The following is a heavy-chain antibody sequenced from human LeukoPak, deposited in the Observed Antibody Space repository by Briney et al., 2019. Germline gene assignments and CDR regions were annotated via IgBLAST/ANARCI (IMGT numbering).Heavy chain of an antibody. Sequence: PGGSLRLSCAASGFTFSSYSMNWVRQAPGKGLEWVSYISSSSSTIYYADSVKGRFTISRDNSKNTLYLQMNSLRAEDTAVYYCAKGQAKLHYWGQGTLVTVSS. V-gene: IGHV3-48*01. J-gene: IGHJ4*02. CDR1: GFTFSSYS. D-gene: IGHD1-7*01. CDR3: AKGQAKLHY. CDR2: ISSSSSTI.